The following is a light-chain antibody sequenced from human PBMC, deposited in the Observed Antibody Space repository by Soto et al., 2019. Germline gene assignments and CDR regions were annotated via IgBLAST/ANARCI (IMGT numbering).Light chain of an antibody. V-gene: IGKV3-20*01. CDR1: QSVSSSY. Sequence: EIVLTQSPGTLSLSPGERATLSCRASQSVSSSYLAWYQQKPGQAPRLLIYGASSRATGIPARFIGSGSGTDFTLTISSLQSEDFAVYYCQQYHNWPPRTFGQGTKV. J-gene: IGKJ1*01. CDR2: GAS. CDR3: QQYHNWPPRT.